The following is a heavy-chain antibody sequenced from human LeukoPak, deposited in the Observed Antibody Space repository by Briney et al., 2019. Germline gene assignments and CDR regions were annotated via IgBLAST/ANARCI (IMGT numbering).Heavy chain of an antibody. CDR2: ISGSGTDT. Sequence: GGSLRLSCAASGFIYNSHAVTWVRQAPGKGLEWVSSISGSGTDTYYTDSVKGRFTISRDNSKNMVHLQMNSLRADDTAVYYCAKPHYYDSSGHFDDWGQGTLVTVSS. CDR1: GFIYNSHA. D-gene: IGHD3-22*01. CDR3: AKPHYYDSSGHFDD. J-gene: IGHJ4*02. V-gene: IGHV3-23*01.